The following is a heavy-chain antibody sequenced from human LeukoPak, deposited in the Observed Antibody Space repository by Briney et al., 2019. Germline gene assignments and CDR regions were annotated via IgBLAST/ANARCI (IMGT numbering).Heavy chain of an antibody. CDR3: AKDRVYSSSSGYGFDI. D-gene: IGHD6-13*01. J-gene: IGHJ3*02. Sequence: GGSLRLSCAASGFTVSSNYMSWVRQAPGKGLEWVSVIYSGGSTYYADSVKGRFTISRDNSKNTLYLQMNSLRDEDRAVYYCAKDRVYSSSSGYGFDIWGQGTTVTVSS. CDR2: IYSGGST. V-gene: IGHV3-66*01. CDR1: GFTVSSNY.